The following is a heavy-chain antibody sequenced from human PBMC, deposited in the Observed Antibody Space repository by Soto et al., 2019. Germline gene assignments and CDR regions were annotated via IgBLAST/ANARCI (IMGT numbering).Heavy chain of an antibody. CDR1: EFTFSSYE. CDR2: ISDSGGTV. CDR3: ARDLLHYDFWSGYSAYFYCGMDV. D-gene: IGHD3-3*01. V-gene: IGHV3-48*03. Sequence: LRLSFAASEFTFSSYEMNWGRQAPGHGLEWVSYISDSGGTVYYADSVKGRFTVSRDNAQNSVYLQMNSLRTEDTAVYYCARDLLHYDFWSGYSAYFYCGMDVWGPGTPVTF. J-gene: IGHJ6*02.